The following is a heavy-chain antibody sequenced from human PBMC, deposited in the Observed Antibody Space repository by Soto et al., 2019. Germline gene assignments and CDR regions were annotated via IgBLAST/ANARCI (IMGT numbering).Heavy chain of an antibody. CDR1: NYSISSGYH. CDR3: VRGKVNFGF. CDR2: IYQSGNT. J-gene: IGHJ4*02. V-gene: IGHV4-38-2*02. Sequence: PSETLSLTCIVSNYSISSGYHWGWIRQPPGKGLEGIGTIYQSGNTYQNPSLKSRVILSIDVSKNQFSLNLRNVTAADTAVYHCVRGKVNFGFWGKGILVTVSS.